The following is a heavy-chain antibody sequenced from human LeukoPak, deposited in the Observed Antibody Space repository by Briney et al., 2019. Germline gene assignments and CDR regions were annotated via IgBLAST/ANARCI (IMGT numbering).Heavy chain of an antibody. J-gene: IGHJ4*02. CDR2: IYYTGTT. CDR3: ARLPLRSHFDY. Sequence: SETLSLTCTVSGGSISSYYWSWIRQPPGKGLEWIAYIYYTGTTNYNPSLKSRVTISVDTSKKQLSPKLSSVTAADTAVYYCARLPLRSHFDYWGQGTLVTVSS. V-gene: IGHV4-59*08. CDR1: GGSISSYY. D-gene: IGHD3-3*02.